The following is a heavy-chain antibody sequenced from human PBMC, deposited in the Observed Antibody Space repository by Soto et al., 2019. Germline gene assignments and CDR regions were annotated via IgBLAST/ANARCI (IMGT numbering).Heavy chain of an antibody. CDR2: INSDGSST. CDR1: GFTFSSYW. D-gene: IGHD6-6*01. CDR3: AREGGIAARRIWFDP. Sequence: GGSLRLSCAASGFTFSSYWMHWVRQAPGKGLVWVSRINSDGSSTSYADSVKGGFTISRDNAKNTLYLQMNSRRAEDTAVYYCAREGGIAARRIWFDPWGQGTLVTVSS. J-gene: IGHJ5*02. V-gene: IGHV3-74*01.